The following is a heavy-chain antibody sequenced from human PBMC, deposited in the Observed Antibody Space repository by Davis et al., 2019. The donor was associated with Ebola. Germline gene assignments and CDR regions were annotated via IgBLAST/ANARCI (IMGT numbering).Heavy chain of an antibody. Sequence: GGSLRLSCVVSGFIVSDKYMSWVRQAPGKGLEWVSVLYRDGRTYHSDSVKGRFTISRDNDKNTVSLQMNDLRVDDTAVYFCTRHVPGDFWFFDLWGRGTSVTVS. CDR1: GFIVSDKY. CDR2: LYRDGRT. D-gene: IGHD4-17*01. CDR3: TRHVPGDFWFFDL. V-gene: IGHV3-53*01. J-gene: IGHJ2*01.